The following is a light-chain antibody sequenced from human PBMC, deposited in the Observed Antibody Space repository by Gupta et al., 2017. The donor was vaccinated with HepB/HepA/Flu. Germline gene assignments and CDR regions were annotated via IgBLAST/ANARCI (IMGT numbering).Light chain of an antibody. Sequence: QSALTQPASVSGSPGQSITIPCTGTSSDVGGYNYVSWYQQHPSKAPKLMIYDVSNRPSGVSNRFSGSKSGNTASLTISGLQAEDEADYYCSSYTSSSTLGVFGGGTKLTVL. V-gene: IGLV2-14*03. CDR2: DVS. CDR1: SSDVGGYNY. J-gene: IGLJ3*02. CDR3: SSYTSSSTLGV.